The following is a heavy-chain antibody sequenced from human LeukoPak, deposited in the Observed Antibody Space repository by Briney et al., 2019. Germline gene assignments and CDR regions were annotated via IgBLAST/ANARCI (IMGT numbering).Heavy chain of an antibody. J-gene: IGHJ4*02. Sequence: ASVKVSCEASGYSFTSYYMHWVRQAPGQGLEWMGIINPSGGSTSYAQKFQGRVAMTRDMSTSTVSMELSSLRSEDTAVYYCARGLNGDYGDYWGQGTPVTVTS. CDR2: INPSGGST. CDR3: ARGLNGDYGDY. D-gene: IGHD4-17*01. V-gene: IGHV1-46*01. CDR1: GYSFTSYY.